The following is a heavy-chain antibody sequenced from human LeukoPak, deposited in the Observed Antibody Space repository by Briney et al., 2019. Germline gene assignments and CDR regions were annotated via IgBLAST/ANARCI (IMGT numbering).Heavy chain of an antibody. CDR3: ARTVDTGYFDY. Sequence: GGSLRLSCAASGFTVSSNYMSWVRQAPGKGPEWVSVVYSGGSTYYADSVKGRFTISRDNSKNTLYLQMNSLRAEDTAVYYCARTVDTGYFDYWGQGTLVTVSS. J-gene: IGHJ4*02. CDR1: GFTVSSNY. CDR2: VYSGGST. D-gene: IGHD5-18*01. V-gene: IGHV3-53*01.